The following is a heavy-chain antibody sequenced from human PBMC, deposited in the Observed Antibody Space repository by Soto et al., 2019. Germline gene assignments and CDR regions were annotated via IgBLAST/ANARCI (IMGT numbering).Heavy chain of an antibody. J-gene: IGHJ4*02. V-gene: IGHV3-23*01. CDR1: GFNFSSYS. CDR2: ISGSGGST. CDR3: AKTQYYYDSGYFDY. D-gene: IGHD3-22*01. Sequence: GGSMRLSCAASGFNFSSYSMSWVRQATGKGLEWVSAISGSGGSTYYADSVKGRFTISRDNSKNTLYLQMNSLRADDTAVYYCAKTQYYYDSGYFDYWGQGTLVTVSS.